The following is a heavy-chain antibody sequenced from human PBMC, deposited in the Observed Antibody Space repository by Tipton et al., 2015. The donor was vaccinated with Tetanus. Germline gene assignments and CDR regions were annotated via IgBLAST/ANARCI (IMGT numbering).Heavy chain of an antibody. CDR1: GFTFSSYA. Sequence: SLRLSCAASGFTFSSYAMHWVRQAPGKGLEWVAVISYDGSNKYYADSVKGRFTISRDNSKNTLYLQMNSLRAEDTAVYYCARASYYYDSSGYFDYWGQGTLVTVSS. V-gene: IGHV3-30*04. CDR2: ISYDGSNK. J-gene: IGHJ4*02. CDR3: ARASYYYDSSGYFDY. D-gene: IGHD3-22*01.